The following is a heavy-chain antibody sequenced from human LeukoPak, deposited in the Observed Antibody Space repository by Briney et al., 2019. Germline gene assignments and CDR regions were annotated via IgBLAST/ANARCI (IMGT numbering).Heavy chain of an antibody. V-gene: IGHV1-18*01. CDR3: ARWAGFCTTNNCYNPFDY. Sequence: EASVKVSCKASGYTFSSYGISWVRQAPGQGLEWMGWISAYNGNTNYAQKLQARVTMTTDTSTSTANMELRSLRSDDTAVYYCARWAGFCTTNNCYNPFDYWGQGTLVTVSS. CDR2: ISAYNGNT. D-gene: IGHD2-2*02. CDR1: GYTFSSYG. J-gene: IGHJ4*02.